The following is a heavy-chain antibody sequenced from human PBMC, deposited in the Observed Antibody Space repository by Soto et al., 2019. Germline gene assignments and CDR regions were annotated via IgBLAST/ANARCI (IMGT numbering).Heavy chain of an antibody. CDR3: ARETTGTTNWFDP. J-gene: IGHJ5*02. D-gene: IGHD1-1*01. CDR2: IIPILGIA. CDR1: GGTFSSYT. Sequence: SVKVSCKASGGTFSSYTISWVRQAPGQGLEWMGRIIPILGIANYAQKFQGRVTITADKSTSTAYMELSSLRSEDTAVYYCARETTGTTNWFDPWGQGTLVTVSS. V-gene: IGHV1-69*04.